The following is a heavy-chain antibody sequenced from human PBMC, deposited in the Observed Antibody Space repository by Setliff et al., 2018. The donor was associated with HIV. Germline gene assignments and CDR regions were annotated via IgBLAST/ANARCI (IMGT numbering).Heavy chain of an antibody. V-gene: IGHV4-39*02. CDR2: LYYSGTT. Sequence: SETLSLTCTVSGGSISSSSYYWGWIRQPPGKGLEWIGSLYYSGTTYYNPSLKSRLTISVDTSKNQFSLKLSSVTAADTAVYYCARDTSGGYWGQGTLVTV. D-gene: IGHD3-10*01. CDR3: ARDTSGGY. J-gene: IGHJ4*02. CDR1: GGSISSSSYY.